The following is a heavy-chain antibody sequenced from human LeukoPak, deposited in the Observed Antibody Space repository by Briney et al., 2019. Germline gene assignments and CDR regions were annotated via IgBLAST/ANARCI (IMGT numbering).Heavy chain of an antibody. Sequence: GGSLRLSCAASGFTFSSYSMSWVRQAPGKGLEWVSVVYSGGSTYYADSVKGRFTISRDNSKNTLYLQMNSLRAEDTAVYYCARDSGRGDAFDIWGQGTMVTVSS. D-gene: IGHD5-12*01. J-gene: IGHJ3*02. CDR2: VYSGGST. V-gene: IGHV3-53*01. CDR1: GFTFSSYS. CDR3: ARDSGRGDAFDI.